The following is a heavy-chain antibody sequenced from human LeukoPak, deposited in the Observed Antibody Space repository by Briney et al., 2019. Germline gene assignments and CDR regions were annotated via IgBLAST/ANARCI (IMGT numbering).Heavy chain of an antibody. CDR2: IKEDGSAT. Sequence: GGSLRLSCAVSGFTFRSSWMSWVRQGPEKGLEWVANIKEDGSATYYVDSVKGRFTISRDNSKNTLYLQMGSLRAEDMAVYYCARDGPGGYWGQGTLVTVSS. CDR1: GFTFRSSW. V-gene: IGHV3-7*01. CDR3: ARDGPGGY. J-gene: IGHJ4*02. D-gene: IGHD3-10*01.